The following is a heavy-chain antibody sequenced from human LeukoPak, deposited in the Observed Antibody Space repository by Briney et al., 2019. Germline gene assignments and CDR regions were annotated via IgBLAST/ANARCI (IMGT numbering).Heavy chain of an antibody. CDR3: ARDRECGGDCYSDWYFDL. J-gene: IGHJ2*01. V-gene: IGHV4-39*07. CDR1: GGSISSSSYY. Sequence: PSETLSLTCTVSGGSISSSSYYWGWIRQPPGKGLEWIGSIYYSGSTYYNPSLKSRVTISVDTSKNQFSLKLSSVTAADTAVYYCARDRECGGDCYSDWYFDLWGRGTLVTVSS. D-gene: IGHD2-21*02. CDR2: IYYSGST.